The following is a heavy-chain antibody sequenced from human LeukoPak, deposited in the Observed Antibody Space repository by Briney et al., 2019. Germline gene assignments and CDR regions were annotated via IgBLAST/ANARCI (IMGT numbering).Heavy chain of an antibody. V-gene: IGHV4-4*07. Sequence: SETLSLTCTVSGGSISSYYWSWTRQPAGKGLEWIGRIYTSGSTNYDPSLKSRVTMSVDTSKNQFSLKLSSVTAADTAVYYCARDSAVPGEYGSGSYYYWGQGTLVTVSS. CDR2: IYTSGST. D-gene: IGHD3-10*01. CDR3: ARDSAVPGEYGSGSYYY. J-gene: IGHJ4*02. CDR1: GGSISSYY.